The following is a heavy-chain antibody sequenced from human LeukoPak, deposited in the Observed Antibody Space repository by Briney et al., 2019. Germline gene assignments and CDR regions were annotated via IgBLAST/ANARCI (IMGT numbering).Heavy chain of an antibody. V-gene: IGHV4-4*02. CDR2: NYHSGST. CDR1: GGSISSSNW. D-gene: IGHD5-18*01. J-gene: IGHJ4*02. CDR3: ARARYSYGSFNYFDY. Sequence: SSGTLSLTCAVSGGSISSSNWWSWVRHPPGKGLEWIGENYHSGSTNYNPSLKSRVTISVDNSKNQFSLKLSSVTAADTAVYYCARARYSYGSFNYFDYWGQGTLVTVSS.